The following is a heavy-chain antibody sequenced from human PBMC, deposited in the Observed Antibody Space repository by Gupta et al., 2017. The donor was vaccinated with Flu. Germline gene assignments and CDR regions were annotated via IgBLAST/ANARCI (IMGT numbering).Heavy chain of an antibody. D-gene: IGHD3-9*01. CDR3: ESASIPFGVDRFFDS. V-gene: IGHV1-69*06. CDR1: GGTFNNFG. J-gene: IGHJ4*02. Sequence: QVQLVQSGAEVKKPGSSVKVSCKASGGTFNNFGINWVRQAHGQGLEWMGGSIPIFGTRYYEPKFQGRITITADNSTSTAYMELSSLRAEDTACDYCESASIPFGVDRFFDSWGKGTLLTVAA. CDR2: SIPIFGTR.